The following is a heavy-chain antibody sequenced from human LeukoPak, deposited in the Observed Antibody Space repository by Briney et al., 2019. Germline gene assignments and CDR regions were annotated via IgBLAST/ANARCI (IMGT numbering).Heavy chain of an antibody. CDR1: GGSFSGYY. J-gene: IGHJ3*02. V-gene: IGHV4-34*01. CDR3: ARGSPIQLWADAFDI. CDR2: INHSGST. Sequence: PSETLSLTCAVHGGSFSGYYWSWIRQPPGKGLEWIGEINHSGSTNYNPSLKSRVTISVDTSKNQFSLKLSSVTAADTAVYYCARGSPIQLWADAFDIWGQGTMVTVSS. D-gene: IGHD5-18*01.